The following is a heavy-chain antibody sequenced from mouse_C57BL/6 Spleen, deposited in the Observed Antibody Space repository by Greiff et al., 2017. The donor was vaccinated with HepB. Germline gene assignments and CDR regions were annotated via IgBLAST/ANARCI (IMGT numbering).Heavy chain of an antibody. V-gene: IGHV10-1*01. D-gene: IGHD2-3*01. CDR1: GFSFNTYA. CDR3: VRQHDGYYVWYFDV. J-gene: IGHJ1*03. CDR2: IRSKSNNYAT. Sequence: EVKLQESGGGLVQPKGSLKLSCAASGFSFNTYAMNWVRQAPGKGLEWVARIRSKSNNYATYYADSVKDRFTISRDDSESMLYLQMNNLKTEDTAMYYCVRQHDGYYVWYFDVWGTGTTVTVSS.